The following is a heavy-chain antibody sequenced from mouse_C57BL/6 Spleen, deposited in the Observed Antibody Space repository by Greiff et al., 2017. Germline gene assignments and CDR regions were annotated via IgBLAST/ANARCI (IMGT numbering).Heavy chain of an antibody. D-gene: IGHD4-1*01. V-gene: IGHV1-50*01. J-gene: IGHJ2*01. CDR2: IDPSDSYT. CDR3: ARRGLGGFYY. CDR1: GYTFTSYW. Sequence: QVQLKQPGAELVKPGASVKLSCKASGYTFTSYWMQWVKQRPGQGLEWIGEIDPSDSYTNYNQKFKGKATLTVDTSSSTAYMQLSSLTSEDSAVYYCARRGLGGFYYWGQGTTLTVAS.